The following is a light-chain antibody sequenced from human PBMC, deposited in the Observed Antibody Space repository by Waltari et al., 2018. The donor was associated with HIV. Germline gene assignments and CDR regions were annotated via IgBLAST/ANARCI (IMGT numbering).Light chain of an antibody. CDR2: GAS. Sequence: EIVLTQSPATLSLFPGERASLSCRASQSVSTNFACYQQKSGHAPRLRTDGASTRASGIPTRFSGSGSGTEFTLTISSLQSEDFAVYYCQQYNIWPPDAFGQGTKLEIK. CDR3: QQYNIWPPDA. CDR1: QSVSTN. V-gene: IGKV3-15*01. J-gene: IGKJ2*01.